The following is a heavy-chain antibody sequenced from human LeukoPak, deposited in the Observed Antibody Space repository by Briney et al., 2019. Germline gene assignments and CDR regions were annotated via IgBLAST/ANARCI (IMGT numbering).Heavy chain of an antibody. J-gene: IGHJ1*01. CDR2: INPNSGGT. CDR3: ARDASFLGTPYLFQH. D-gene: IGHD3-16*02. V-gene: IGHV1-2*02. CDR1: GYTFTGYY. Sequence: ASVKVSCKASGYTFTGYYMHWVRQAPGQGLEWMGWINPNSGGTNYAQKFQGRVTMTRDTSISTAYMELSSLRSEDTAVYYCARDASFLGTPYLFQHWGQGTLVTVSS.